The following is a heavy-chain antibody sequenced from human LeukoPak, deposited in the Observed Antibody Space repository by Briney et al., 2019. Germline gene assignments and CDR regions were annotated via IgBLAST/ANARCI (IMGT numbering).Heavy chain of an antibody. J-gene: IGHJ6*02. CDR1: GFTVSSNY. CDR2: IYSGGST. CDR3: ARDVVGPNRWVYGMDV. V-gene: IGHV3-53*01. Sequence: GGSLRLSCAASGFTVSSNYMTWVRQAPGQGLEWVSVIYSGGSTYYADSVKGRFTFSRDNSKNTVYLQINSLRAEDTAVYYCARDVVGPNRWVYGMDVWGQGPTVTVSS. D-gene: IGHD3/OR15-3a*01.